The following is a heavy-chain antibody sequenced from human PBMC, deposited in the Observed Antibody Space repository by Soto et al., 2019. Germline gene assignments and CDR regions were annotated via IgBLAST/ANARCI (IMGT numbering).Heavy chain of an antibody. CDR3: ARGITLPIPRDS. Sequence: ASVKVSCKASGYTFTSYAMHWVRQAPGQRLEWMGWINAGNGNTKYSQKFQGRVTITRDTSASTAYMELSSLRSEDTAVYYCARGITLPIPRDSWGQGTLSTVAS. CDR1: GYTFTSYA. J-gene: IGHJ4*02. V-gene: IGHV1-3*01. D-gene: IGHD1-20*01. CDR2: INAGNGNT.